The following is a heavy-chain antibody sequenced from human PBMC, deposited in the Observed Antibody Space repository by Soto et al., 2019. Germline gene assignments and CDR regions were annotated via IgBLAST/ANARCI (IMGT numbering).Heavy chain of an antibody. CDR2: ISYSGTT. D-gene: IGHD3-10*01. V-gene: IGHV4-59*01. Sequence: QVQLQESGPGLVKPSETLSLTCSVSGDSISGYYWNWIRQPPGKGLEWIGYISYSGTTNYKPSLKSQVTISLDTSMNRFYLKVRSVTAADTAVYYCARGSEPGNYYYYYMDLWGKGTTVTVAS. CDR3: ARGSEPGNYYYYYMDL. CDR1: GDSISGYY. J-gene: IGHJ6*03.